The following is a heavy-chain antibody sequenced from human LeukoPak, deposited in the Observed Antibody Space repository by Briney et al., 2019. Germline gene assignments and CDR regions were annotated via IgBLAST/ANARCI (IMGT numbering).Heavy chain of an antibody. V-gene: IGHV5-51*01. J-gene: IGHJ4*02. D-gene: IGHD6-13*01. Sequence: GESLQISCKGSGYSFTSYWIGWVRQMPGKGQEWMGIIYPGDSDTRYSPSFQGQVTISADKSISTAYLQWSSLKASDTAMYYCARQPGSSWSGVVYWGQGTLVTVSS. CDR2: IYPGDSDT. CDR3: ARQPGSSWSGVVY. CDR1: GYSFTSYW.